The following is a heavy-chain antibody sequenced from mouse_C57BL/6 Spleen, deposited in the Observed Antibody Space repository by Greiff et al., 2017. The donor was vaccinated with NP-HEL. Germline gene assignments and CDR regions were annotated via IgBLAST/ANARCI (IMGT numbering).Heavy chain of an antibody. J-gene: IGHJ3*01. Sequence: VKLQESGAELVRPGTSVKVSCKASGYAFTNYLIEWVKQRPGQGLEWIGVINPGSGGTNYNEKFKGKATLTADKSSSTAYMQLSSLTSEDSAVYFCARKDYYGSSWDWGQGTLVTVSA. CDR2: INPGSGGT. V-gene: IGHV1-54*01. CDR3: ARKDYYGSSWD. D-gene: IGHD1-1*01. CDR1: GYAFTNYL.